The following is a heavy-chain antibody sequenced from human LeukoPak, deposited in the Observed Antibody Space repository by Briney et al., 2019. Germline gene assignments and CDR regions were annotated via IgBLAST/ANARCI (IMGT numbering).Heavy chain of an antibody. CDR2: IIPIFGTA. J-gene: IGHJ5*02. CDR3: ARGYLFDP. CDR1: GYTFTSYG. V-gene: IGHV1-69*13. Sequence: GASVKVSCKASGYTFTSYGISWVRQAPGQGLEWMGGIIPIFGTANYAQKFQGRVTITADESTSTAYMELSSLKSEDTAVYYCARGYLFDPWGQGTLVTVSS.